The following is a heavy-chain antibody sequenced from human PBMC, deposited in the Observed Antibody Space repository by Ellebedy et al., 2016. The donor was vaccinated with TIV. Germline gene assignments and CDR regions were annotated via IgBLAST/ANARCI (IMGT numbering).Heavy chain of an antibody. V-gene: IGHV3-30*18. J-gene: IGHJ4*02. CDR1: GFTFSNFG. CDR2: VSFDGRPK. D-gene: IGHD5-12*01. Sequence: GESLKISCAASGFTFSNFGMHWVRQAPGKGLEWVAVVSFDGRPKYYADSVKGRFTISRDSSKNTLYLQMNSLRVEDTAIYYCAKDLARRGGYDFDSWGQGTLVTVSS. CDR3: AKDLARRGGYDFDS.